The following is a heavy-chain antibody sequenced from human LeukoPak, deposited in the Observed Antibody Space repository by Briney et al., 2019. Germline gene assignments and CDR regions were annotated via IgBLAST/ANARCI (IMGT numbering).Heavy chain of an antibody. CDR1: GDSVSSNSAS. D-gene: IGHD1-7*01. CDR2: TYYRYKWYN. CDR3: ARNFHLVFDY. V-gene: IGHV6-1*01. J-gene: IGHJ4*02. Sequence: PSQTLTLTCAISGDSVSSNSASWTWVRQSPSRGLEWLGRTYYRYKWYNDYAVSVKSRISVNPDTSKNQYSLQLNSETPDDTAVYFCARNFHLVFDYWGQGTLVSVSS.